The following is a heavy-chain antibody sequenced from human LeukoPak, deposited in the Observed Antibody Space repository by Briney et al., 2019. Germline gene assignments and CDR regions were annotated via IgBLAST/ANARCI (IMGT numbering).Heavy chain of an antibody. CDR2: IWYDGSNK. J-gene: IGHJ4*02. D-gene: IGHD1-26*01. CDR1: GFTFSHYG. Sequence: PGRSLRLSCAASGFTFSHYGMHWVRQAPGKGLEWVAIIWYDGSNKYYADSIKGRFTISRDNSKNTLYLQMNSVSVEDTAVYYCARGAYGGASTFDYWGQETMVTVS. CDR3: ARGAYGGASTFDY. V-gene: IGHV3-33*01.